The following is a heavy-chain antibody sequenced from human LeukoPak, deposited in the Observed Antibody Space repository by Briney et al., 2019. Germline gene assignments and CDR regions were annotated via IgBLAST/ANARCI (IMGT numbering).Heavy chain of an antibody. CDR2: IIPILGIA. D-gene: IGHD5-18*01. V-gene: IGHV1-69*04. Sequence: ASVKVSCKASGGTFSSYAISWVRQAPGQGLEWMGRIIPILGIANYAQKFQGRVTITADKSTSTAYMELSSLRSDDTAVYYCAKGGIQLWLLDYWGQGTLVTVSS. CDR1: GGTFSSYA. J-gene: IGHJ4*02. CDR3: AKGGIQLWLLDY.